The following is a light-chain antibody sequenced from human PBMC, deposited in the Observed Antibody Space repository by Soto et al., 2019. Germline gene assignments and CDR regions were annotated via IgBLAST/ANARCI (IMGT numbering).Light chain of an antibody. Sequence: IQITQTPSSLSASVGDRVTITCRASQGIGNYLAWYQQKPGKVPKVLIYGASTLQSGVPSRFSGSGSGTDFTLTISSLEPEDFAVYYCQQRSNWPRTFGQGTRLEIK. CDR1: QGIGNY. V-gene: IGKV1-27*01. CDR3: QQRSNWPRT. J-gene: IGKJ5*01. CDR2: GAS.